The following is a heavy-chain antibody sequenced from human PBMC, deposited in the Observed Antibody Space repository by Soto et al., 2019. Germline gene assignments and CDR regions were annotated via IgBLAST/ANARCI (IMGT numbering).Heavy chain of an antibody. CDR2: IYPGDSDT. D-gene: IGHD2-2*01. Sequence: GESLKISCKGSGYSFTSYWIGWVRQMPGKGLEWMGIIYPGDSDTRYSPSFQGQVTISADKSISTAYLQWSSLKASDTAMYYCARWGPYCSSTSCYRPLFYGMDVWGQGTTVTVSS. CDR3: ARWGPYCSSTSCYRPLFYGMDV. CDR1: GYSFTSYW. J-gene: IGHJ6*02. V-gene: IGHV5-51*01.